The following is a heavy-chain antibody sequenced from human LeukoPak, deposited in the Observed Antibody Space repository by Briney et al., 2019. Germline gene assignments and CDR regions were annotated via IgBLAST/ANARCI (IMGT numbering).Heavy chain of an antibody. CDR3: ARAGHGATSVGEYMNDY. Sequence: ASVKVSRKASGYTFTGYYMHWVRQAPGQGLEWMGWINLNSGGTSYAQKFQGRVTMTRDTSITSAYMELSSLRSDDTAVYYCARAGHGATSVGEYMNDYWGQGTLVTVSS. CDR2: INLNSGGT. CDR1: GYTFTGYY. D-gene: IGHD6-6*01. V-gene: IGHV1-2*02. J-gene: IGHJ4*02.